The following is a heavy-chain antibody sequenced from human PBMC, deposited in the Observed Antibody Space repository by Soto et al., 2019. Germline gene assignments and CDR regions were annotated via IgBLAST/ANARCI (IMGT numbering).Heavy chain of an antibody. CDR2: IIPIFCTA. CDR3: AREGIAARRGRYYYGMDV. CDR1: GGTFSSYA. V-gene: IGHV1-69*13. J-gene: IGHJ6*02. D-gene: IGHD6-6*01. Sequence: SVTVSCKASGGTFSSYAVGWVRQAPGQGLEWMGGIIPIFCTANYAQKFQGRVTITADESTSTAYMELSSLRSEDTAVYYCAREGIAARRGRYYYGMDVWGQRTTVTVSS.